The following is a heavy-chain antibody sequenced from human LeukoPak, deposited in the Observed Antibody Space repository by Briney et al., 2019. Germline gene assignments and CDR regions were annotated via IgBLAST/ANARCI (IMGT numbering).Heavy chain of an antibody. V-gene: IGHV3-21*01. CDR2: ISSSSSYI. J-gene: IGHJ3*02. D-gene: IGHD1-26*01. Sequence: GGSLRLSCAASGFTFSSYSMNWVRQAPGAGLEWVSSISSSSSYIYYADSVKGRFTISGDNAKNSLYLQMNSLRAEDTAVYYCARVREWELRYDAFDIWGQGTMVTVSS. CDR3: ARVREWELRYDAFDI. CDR1: GFTFSSYS.